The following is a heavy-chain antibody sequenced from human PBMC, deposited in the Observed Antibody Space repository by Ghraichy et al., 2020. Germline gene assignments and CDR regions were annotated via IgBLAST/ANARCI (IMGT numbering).Heavy chain of an antibody. V-gene: IGHV3-48*03. Sequence: GSLRLSCAASGFTFSSYEMNWVRQAPGKGLEWVSYISSSGSTIYYADSVKGRFTISRDNAKNSLYLQMNSLRAEDTAVYYCASAYYYDSSGSDPWGQGTLVTVSS. CDR2: ISSSGSTI. J-gene: IGHJ5*02. D-gene: IGHD3-22*01. CDR1: GFTFSSYE. CDR3: ASAYYYDSSGSDP.